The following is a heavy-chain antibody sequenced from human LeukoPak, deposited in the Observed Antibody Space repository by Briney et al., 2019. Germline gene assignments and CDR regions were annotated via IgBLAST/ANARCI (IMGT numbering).Heavy chain of an antibody. D-gene: IGHD6-19*01. CDR1: GFPFSFYE. V-gene: IGHV3-48*03. CDR3: ALLAVASDFDY. Sequence: PGGSLRLSCAVSGFPFSFYETNWVRQAPGKGLEWVSNIGSSGRTRYYADSVKGRFSISRDNAKNSLYLQMNSLRVEDTGVYYCALLAVASDFDYWGQGALVTVSS. J-gene: IGHJ4*02. CDR2: IGSSGRTR.